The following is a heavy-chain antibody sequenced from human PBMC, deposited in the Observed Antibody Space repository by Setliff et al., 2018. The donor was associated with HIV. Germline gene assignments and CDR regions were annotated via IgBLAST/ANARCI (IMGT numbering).Heavy chain of an antibody. J-gene: IGHJ3*01. CDR1: GYTFTDYY. Sequence: GASVKVSCKASGYTFTDYYMHWVQQAPGKGLEWMGRVDPEDGETIYAEKFQGRVTITADTSTDTAYMELSSLRSEDTAVYYCARGQASNDYGVSFWGQGTMVTVSS. V-gene: IGHV1-69-2*01. CDR2: VDPEDGET. D-gene: IGHD4-17*01. CDR3: ARGQASNDYGVSF.